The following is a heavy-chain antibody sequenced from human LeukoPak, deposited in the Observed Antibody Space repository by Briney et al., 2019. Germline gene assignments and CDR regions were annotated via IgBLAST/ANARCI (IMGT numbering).Heavy chain of an antibody. CDR1: GGFIGSYY. V-gene: IGHV4-59*12. CDR2: IYYSGSS. J-gene: IGHJ4*02. Sequence: PSETLSLTCTVSGGFIGSYYRSWIRQPPGNGLEWIGYIYYSGSSHYNPSLKSRVTISVDTSKNQFSLKLSSVTAADTAVYYCARGRWLQKYFDYWGQGTLVTVSS. D-gene: IGHD5-24*01. CDR3: ARGRWLQKYFDY.